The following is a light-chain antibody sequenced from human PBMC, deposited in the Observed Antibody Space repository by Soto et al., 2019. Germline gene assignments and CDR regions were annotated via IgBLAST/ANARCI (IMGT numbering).Light chain of an antibody. CDR3: QQYGTSPIT. V-gene: IGKV3-20*01. CDR1: QSVGSN. Sequence: ETVMTQPPGTLSMSPGERATLSCRASQSVGSNLAWYQQKPGQAPRLLIYSVSTRATGIPDRFSGSGSGTDFTLTISRLEPEDVAVYYCQQYGTSPITFGQGTRLEIK. CDR2: SVS. J-gene: IGKJ5*01.